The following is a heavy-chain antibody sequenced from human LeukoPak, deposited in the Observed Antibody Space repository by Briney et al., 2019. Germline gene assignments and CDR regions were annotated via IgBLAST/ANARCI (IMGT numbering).Heavy chain of an antibody. CDR3: ARELVEHRGAFDI. CDR2: IKQDGGEK. Sequence: GGSLRLSCVASGFTFTRYWMSWVRQAPGKGLEWVATIKQDGGEKYYVDSVKGRLTISRDNAKNSVYLQMNSLRAEDTAVYYCARELVEHRGAFDIWAQGTMVTVSS. V-gene: IGHV3-7*01. J-gene: IGHJ3*02. D-gene: IGHD2-15*01. CDR1: GFTFTRYW.